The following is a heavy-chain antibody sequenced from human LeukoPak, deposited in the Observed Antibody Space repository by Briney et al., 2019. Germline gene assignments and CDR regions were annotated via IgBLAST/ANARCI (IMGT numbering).Heavy chain of an antibody. CDR2: IYYSGST. V-gene: IGHV4-59*01. D-gene: IGHD5-18*01. CDR3: ARVGGYSYGSYPDQYYYYCGMDV. J-gene: IGHJ6*02. Sequence: SETLSLTCTVSGGSISSYYWSWIRQPPGKGLEWIGYIYYSGSTKYNSSLKSRVTISVDTSKNQFSLKVSSVTAADTAVYYCARVGGYSYGSYPDQYYYYCGMDVWGQGTTVIVSS. CDR1: GGSISSYY.